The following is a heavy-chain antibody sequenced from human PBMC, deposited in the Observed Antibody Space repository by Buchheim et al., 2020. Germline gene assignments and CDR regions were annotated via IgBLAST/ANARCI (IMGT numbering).Heavy chain of an antibody. CDR1: GGSISSYY. V-gene: IGHV4-59*01. J-gene: IGHJ4*02. Sequence: QVQLQESGPGLVKPSETLSLTCTVSGGSISSYYWSWIRQPPGEGLEWIGYIYKSGITEYNPSLGRRVTIAEDTSKNQFFLRLNSVTAADRAIYYCARISRAGGAYDVADYWGQGTL. CDR3: ARISRAGGAYDVADY. D-gene: IGHD5-12*01. CDR2: IYKSGIT.